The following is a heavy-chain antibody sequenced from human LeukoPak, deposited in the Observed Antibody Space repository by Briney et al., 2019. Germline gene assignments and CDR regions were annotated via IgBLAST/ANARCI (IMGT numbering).Heavy chain of an antibody. Sequence: PGRSLRLSCAASGFTFSSYAMHWVRQAPGKGLEWVAVISYDGSNKYYADSVKGRFTISRDNSKNTLYLQMNSLRAEDTAVYYCAKPDCSSTSCYTLDSWGQGTLVTVSS. CDR1: GFTFSSYA. CDR2: ISYDGSNK. D-gene: IGHD2-2*02. CDR3: AKPDCSSTSCYTLDS. J-gene: IGHJ4*02. V-gene: IGHV3-30-3*02.